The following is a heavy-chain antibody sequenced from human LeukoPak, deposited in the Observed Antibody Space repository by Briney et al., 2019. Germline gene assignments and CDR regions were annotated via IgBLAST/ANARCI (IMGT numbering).Heavy chain of an antibody. Sequence: GGSLSLPGAASGFTFRSYWLSWVRRPPGRGREGVANIKQDGSEKYYVDSVKGRFTISRDNAKNSLYLQMNSLRAEDTAVYYCARVFRFPGYGSGSHVDYWGQGTLVTVSS. V-gene: IGHV3-7*01. J-gene: IGHJ4*02. CDR2: IKQDGSEK. D-gene: IGHD3-10*01. CDR3: ARVFRFPGYGSGSHVDY. CDR1: GFTFRSYW.